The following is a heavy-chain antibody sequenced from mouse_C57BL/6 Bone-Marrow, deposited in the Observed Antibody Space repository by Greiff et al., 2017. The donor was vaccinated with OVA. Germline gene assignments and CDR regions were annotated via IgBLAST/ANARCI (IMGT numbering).Heavy chain of an antibody. CDR3: ARSGYGYYFDY. CDR1: GYTFTSYG. CDR2: IYPRSGNT. V-gene: IGHV1-81*01. Sequence: QVQLQQSGAELARPGASVKLSCKASGYTFTSYGISWVKQRTGQGLEWIGEIYPRSGNTYYNEKFQGKATLTADKSSSTAYMELRSLTSEDSAVYFCARSGYGYYFDYWGKGTTLTVSS. J-gene: IGHJ2*01. D-gene: IGHD2-2*01.